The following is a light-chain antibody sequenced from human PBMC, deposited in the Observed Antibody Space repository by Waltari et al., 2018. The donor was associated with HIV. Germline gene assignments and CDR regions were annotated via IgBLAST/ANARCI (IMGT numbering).Light chain of an antibody. J-gene: IGKJ3*01. Sequence: DIQMTQSPSSLSASVGDRVTITCRASQSIRSYLNWYQQKPGKAPKLLIYAASSLQSGVPSRFSGSGSGTDFTLTISSLQPEDFSTYSCQQSYSTLFTFGPGTKVDIK. CDR1: QSIRSY. V-gene: IGKV1-39*01. CDR2: AAS. CDR3: QQSYSTLFT.